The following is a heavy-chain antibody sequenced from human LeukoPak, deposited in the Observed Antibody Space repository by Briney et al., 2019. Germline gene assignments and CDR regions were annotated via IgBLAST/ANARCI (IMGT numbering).Heavy chain of an antibody. CDR3: AKDAEQWLLTGPYDY. J-gene: IGHJ4*02. V-gene: IGHV3-30*18. D-gene: IGHD6-19*01. CDR2: ISYDGSNK. Sequence: GGSLRLSCAASGFTFSSYGMHWVRQAPGKGLEWVAVISYDGSNKYYADSVKSRFTISRDNSKNTLYLQMNSLRAEDTAVYYCAKDAEQWLLTGPYDYWGQGALVTVSS. CDR1: GFTFSSYG.